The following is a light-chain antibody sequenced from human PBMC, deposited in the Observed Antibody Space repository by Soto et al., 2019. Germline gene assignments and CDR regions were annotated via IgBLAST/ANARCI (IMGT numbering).Light chain of an antibody. J-gene: IGKJ1*01. V-gene: IGKV3-20*01. CDR1: QSVSSSY. CDR3: QQFGSSPRGT. CDR2: GAS. Sequence: EIVLTQSPGTLSLSPGVRATLSCRASQSVSSSYLAWYQQKPGQAPRLLIYGASSRATGIPDRFSGSGSGTDFTLTISRLEPEDFAAYYCQQFGSSPRGTFGQGTKVEIK.